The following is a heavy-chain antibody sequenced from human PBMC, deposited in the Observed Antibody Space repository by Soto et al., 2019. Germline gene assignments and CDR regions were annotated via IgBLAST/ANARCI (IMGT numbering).Heavy chain of an antibody. CDR1: GFTFRSFG. CDR2: ISRRSTYI. D-gene: IGHD1-20*01. Sequence: EEQLVESGGGLVKVGGSLRLSCAASGFTFRSFGMNWVRQAPGKGLEWASCISRRSTYIYSADSLKGRFTISRDDAKNSLYLQSNGVRVEYTAVYYCARVDGISGTTANWDFDLWGRGTPVTVSS. CDR3: ARVDGISGTTANWDFDL. J-gene: IGHJ2*01. V-gene: IGHV3-21*01.